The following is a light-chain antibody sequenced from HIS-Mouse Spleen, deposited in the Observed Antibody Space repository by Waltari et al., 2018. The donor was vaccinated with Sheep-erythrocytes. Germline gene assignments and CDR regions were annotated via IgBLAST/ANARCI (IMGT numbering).Light chain of an antibody. V-gene: IGLV2-11*01. J-gene: IGLJ1*01. CDR3: CSYAGSYNHV. Sequence: QSALTQPRSVSGSPGQSVTISCTGTSSDVGGYNYVSWYQQHPGKAPKLMIYDVSKRPSGVPDRFSGSKAGNTASLTISVLQAEDEADDYCCSYAGSYNHVFATGTKVTVL. CDR2: DVS. CDR1: SSDVGGYNY.